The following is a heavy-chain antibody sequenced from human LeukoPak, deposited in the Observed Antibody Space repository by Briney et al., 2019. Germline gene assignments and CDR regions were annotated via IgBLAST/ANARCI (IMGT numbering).Heavy chain of an antibody. CDR3: ARGFYNWNDGVDY. J-gene: IGHJ4*02. V-gene: IGHV4-59*01. CDR2: IYYSGST. CDR1: GGSISSYY. D-gene: IGHD1-20*01. Sequence: SETLSLTCTVSGGSISSYYWSWIRQPPGKGLEWIGYIYYSGSTNYNPSLKSRVTISVDTSKNQFSLKLSSVTAADTAVYYCARGFYNWNDGVDYWGQGTLVTVSS.